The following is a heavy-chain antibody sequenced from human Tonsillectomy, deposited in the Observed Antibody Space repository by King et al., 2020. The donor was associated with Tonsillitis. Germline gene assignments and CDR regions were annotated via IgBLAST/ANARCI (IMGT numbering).Heavy chain of an antibody. J-gene: IGHJ4*02. CDR2: LRYDGRRE. Sequence: VQLVESGGGVVQPGGSLRLSCAASGFTFSDFGMHWVRQAPGKGLEWVAFLRYDGRREFCADSVKGRFTISRDNSKNTVSLQMNSLRREDTAIYYCAKDSSGWSAVLDFWGQGTLVTVS. CDR3: AKDSSGWSAVLDF. D-gene: IGHD6-19*01. CDR1: GFTFSDFG. V-gene: IGHV3-30*02.